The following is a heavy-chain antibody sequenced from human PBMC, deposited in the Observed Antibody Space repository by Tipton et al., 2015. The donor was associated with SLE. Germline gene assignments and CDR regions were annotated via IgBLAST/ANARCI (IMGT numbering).Heavy chain of an antibody. CDR1: GGSIRSSRHF. D-gene: IGHD7-27*01. J-gene: IGHJ6*03. CDR3: AREEVTRDYPTPGYYSYNYMDV. V-gene: IGHV4-39*07. Sequence: LRLSCTVSGGSIRSSRHFWGWIRQPPGKGLEWIGVLYYSGNTYYNPSLKSPVTLSIDTSKNQFSLRLSSVTAADTALYYCAREEVTRDYPTPGYYSYNYMDVWGKESTVTVPS. CDR2: LYYSGNT.